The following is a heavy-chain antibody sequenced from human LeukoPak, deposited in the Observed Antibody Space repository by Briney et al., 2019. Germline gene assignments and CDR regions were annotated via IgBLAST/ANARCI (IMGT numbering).Heavy chain of an antibody. J-gene: IGHJ3*02. D-gene: IGHD3-22*01. V-gene: IGHV4-59*11. Sequence: SETLSLTCTVSGGSMSSHYWSWIRQTPGKGLEWIGYIDYSGSTRYNPSLQSRVSISVDTSRNQFSLKLTSVTATDTAVYHCATLINNDNSGDAVTFDMWGQGTVVTVFS. CDR3: ATLINNDNSGDAVTFDM. CDR1: GGSMSSHY. CDR2: IDYSGST.